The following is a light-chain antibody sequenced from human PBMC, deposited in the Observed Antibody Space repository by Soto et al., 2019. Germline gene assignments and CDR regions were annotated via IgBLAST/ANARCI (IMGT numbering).Light chain of an antibody. V-gene: IGLV1-44*01. CDR3: AAWDDSLNGPV. CDR1: SSNIGGNT. Sequence: QSVLTQPPSASGTPGQRVTISCSGSSSNIGGNTVSWYQQLPGTAPKLLIYINYQRPSGVPDRFSGSKSGTSASLAISGLQSEDEADYYCAAWDDSLNGPVFGSGTKLTVL. CDR2: INY. J-gene: IGLJ1*01.